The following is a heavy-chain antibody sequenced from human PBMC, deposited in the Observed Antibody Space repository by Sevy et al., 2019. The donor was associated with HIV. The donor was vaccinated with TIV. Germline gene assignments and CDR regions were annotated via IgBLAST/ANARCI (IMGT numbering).Heavy chain of an antibody. CDR3: TTDQAQLLWFGELRFDY. CDR2: IKRTTDGGTT. J-gene: IGHJ4*02. CDR1: GFTFSNAW. V-gene: IGHV3-15*01. D-gene: IGHD3-10*01. Sequence: GGSLRLSCAASGFTFSNAWMSWVRQAPGKGLEWVGRIKRTTDGGTTDYAAPVKGGFTISRDDSKNTLYLQMNSLKTEDTAVYYCTTDQAQLLWFGELRFDYWGQGTLVTVSS.